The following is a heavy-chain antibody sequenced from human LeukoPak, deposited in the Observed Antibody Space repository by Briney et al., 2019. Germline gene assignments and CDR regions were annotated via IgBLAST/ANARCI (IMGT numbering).Heavy chain of an antibody. CDR1: GFTFSTHA. CDR3: ARAPPDSSSWLFDY. Sequence: PGGSLRLSCAASGFTFSTHAMGWVRQAPGKGLDWVSTISGNGGTTYYADSVKGRFTISRDNHKNTQYLPMNSLRVEDTAVYYCARAPPDSSSWLFDYWGQGTLVTVSS. V-gene: IGHV3-23*01. CDR2: ISGNGGTT. J-gene: IGHJ4*02. D-gene: IGHD6-13*01.